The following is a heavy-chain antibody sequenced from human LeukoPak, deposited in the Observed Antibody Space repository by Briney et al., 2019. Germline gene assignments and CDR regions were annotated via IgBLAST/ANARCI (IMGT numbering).Heavy chain of an antibody. CDR1: GGSISSGSYY. J-gene: IGHJ5*02. V-gene: IGHV4-39*07. CDR2: INHSGGT. Sequence: SQTLSLTCTVSGGSISSGSYYWSWIRQPPGKGLEWIGEINHSGGTNYNPSLKSRVTISVDTSKNQFSLKLISVTAADTAVYYCAGGYSLYNWFDPWGQGTLVTVSS. D-gene: IGHD5-18*01. CDR3: AGGYSLYNWFDP.